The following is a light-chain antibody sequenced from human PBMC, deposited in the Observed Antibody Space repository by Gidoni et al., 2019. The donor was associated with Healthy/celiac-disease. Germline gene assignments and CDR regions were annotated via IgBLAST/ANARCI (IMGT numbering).Light chain of an antibody. J-gene: IGKJ1*01. CDR1: QSLLHRNGHNY. CDR3: MQDLQTPWT. Sequence: EILMTTSPISLPVTPGEPDSISCRSSQSLLHRNGHNYLDWYLQKPGQSPQLLIYLGSNRASGVPDRFSGSGSGTYFILKIIRVEAEDVLVSYCMQDLQTPWTFGQGTKVEIK. CDR2: LGS. V-gene: IGKV2-28*01.